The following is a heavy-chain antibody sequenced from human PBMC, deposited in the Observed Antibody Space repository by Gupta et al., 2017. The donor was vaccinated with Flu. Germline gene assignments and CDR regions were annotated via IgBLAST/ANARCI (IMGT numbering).Heavy chain of an antibody. V-gene: IGHV1-69*01. J-gene: IGHJ4*02. CDR2: IIPVFGTP. CDR3: ARAGGYCGSTSCFDY. D-gene: IGHD2-2*01. CDR1: GGSVKSYA. Sequence: QVELVQSGAEVKKPGSSVKVSCKASGGSVKSYAIIWVRQAPRKGLEWMGGIIPVFGTPNYARRFEDRVTIAADESTNTVYMELNSLRSEDTAVYYCARAGGYCGSTSCFDYWGQGTLLTVSP.